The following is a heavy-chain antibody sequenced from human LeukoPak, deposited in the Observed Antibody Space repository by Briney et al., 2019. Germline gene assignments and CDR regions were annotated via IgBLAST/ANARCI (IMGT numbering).Heavy chain of an antibody. V-gene: IGHV3-74*01. J-gene: IGHJ4*02. CDR1: GFTFSRNW. CDR2: IKGDGSYT. D-gene: IGHD3-3*01. CDR3: ARGVPYDSWSGPHYSDY. Sequence: GGSLRLSCAASGFTFSRNWMHWVRQAPGKGLEWVSRIKGDGSYTNYADSGKGRFTISRDNAKNTLNLQMNSLRAEDTAVYYCARGVPYDSWSGPHYSDYWGQGTLVTVSS.